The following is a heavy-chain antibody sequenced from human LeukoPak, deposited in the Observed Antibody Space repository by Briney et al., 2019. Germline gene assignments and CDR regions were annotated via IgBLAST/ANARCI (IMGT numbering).Heavy chain of an antibody. Sequence: ASVMVSCKASGYTFTSYYMYWVRRAPGQGLEWMGIINPSGGSTSYAQKFQGRVTMTRDTSTSTVYMELSSLRSEDTAVYYCARGGDIVVVVAAENWFDPWGQGTLVTVS. D-gene: IGHD2-15*01. CDR3: ARGGDIVVVVAAENWFDP. CDR1: GYTFTSYY. V-gene: IGHV1-46*01. J-gene: IGHJ5*02. CDR2: INPSGGST.